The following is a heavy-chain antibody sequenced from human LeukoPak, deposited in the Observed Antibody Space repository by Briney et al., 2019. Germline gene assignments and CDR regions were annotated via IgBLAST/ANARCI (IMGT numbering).Heavy chain of an antibody. V-gene: IGHV4-39*07. J-gene: IGHJ4*02. CDR2: IYHSGST. D-gene: IGHD3-22*01. CDR3: ARTPYDSSGYFPF. Sequence: SETLSLTCTVSGGFISSSSYYWGWIRQPPGKGLEWIGEIYHSGSTNYNPSLKSRVTISVDKSKNQFSLKLSSVTAADTAVYYCARTPYDSSGYFPFWGQGTLVTVSS. CDR1: GGFISSSSYY.